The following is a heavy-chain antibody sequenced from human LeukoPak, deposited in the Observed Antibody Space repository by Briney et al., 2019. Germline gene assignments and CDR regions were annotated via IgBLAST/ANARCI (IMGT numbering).Heavy chain of an antibody. CDR2: INPNSGNT. CDR3: ARGGDSCGYYLYYYYYMDV. V-gene: IGHV1-8*01. D-gene: IGHD3-22*01. J-gene: IGHJ6*03. Sequence: ASVKVSCKTSGYTFTSYDINWVRQATGQGLEWMGWINPNSGNTGYAQKLQGRVTMTRNTSISTAYMELSSLRSEDTAVYYCARGGDSCGYYLYYYYYMDVWGKGTTVTISS. CDR1: GYTFTSYD.